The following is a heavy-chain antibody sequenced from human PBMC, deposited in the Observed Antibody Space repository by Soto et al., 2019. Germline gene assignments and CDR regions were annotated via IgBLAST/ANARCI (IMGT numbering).Heavy chain of an antibody. J-gene: IGHJ4*01. D-gene: IGHD6-19*01. CDR3: ARHDGFSSGWIFDY. V-gene: IGHV4-59*08. CDR1: GGSISPYY. CDR2: IYYGGST. Sequence: SETLSLTCTVSGGSISPYYWSWIRQPPGKGLEWVGYIYYGGSTSYNPSLKSRVTISVDTSNNQLSLKLRSVTAADTAVYYCARHDGFSSGWIFDYWGHGTLVTVSS.